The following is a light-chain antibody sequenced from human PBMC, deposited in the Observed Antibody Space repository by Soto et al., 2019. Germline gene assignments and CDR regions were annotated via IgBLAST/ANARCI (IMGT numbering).Light chain of an antibody. CDR2: GAS. CDR3: QQYGSSPRFT. J-gene: IGKJ3*01. V-gene: IGKV3-20*01. CDR1: QSVRSSY. Sequence: EIVLTQSPATLSLSPGERATLSCRASQSVRSSYLAWYQQKPGQAPRLLIYGASTRATGIPDRFSGSGSGTDFTLTISRLEPEDFAVYYCQQYGSSPRFTFGPGTKVDIK.